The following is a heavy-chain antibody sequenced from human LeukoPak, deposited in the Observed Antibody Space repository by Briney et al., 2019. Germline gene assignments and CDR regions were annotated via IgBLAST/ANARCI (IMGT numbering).Heavy chain of an antibody. CDR2: IKQDGSEK. J-gene: IGHJ4*02. CDR3: ARDRRYCSGGSCYFYYFDY. CDR1: GFTFSSYW. Sequence: GGSLRLSCAASGFTFSSYWMSWVRQAPGKGLEWVANIKQDGSEKYYVDSVKGRFTISRDNAKNPLYLQMNSLRAEDTAVYYCARDRRYCSGGSCYFYYFDYWGQGTLVTVSS. V-gene: IGHV3-7*05. D-gene: IGHD2-15*01.